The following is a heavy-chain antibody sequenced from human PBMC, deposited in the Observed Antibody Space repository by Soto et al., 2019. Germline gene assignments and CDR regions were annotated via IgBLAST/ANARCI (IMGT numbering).Heavy chain of an antibody. V-gene: IGHV4-34*01. J-gene: IGHJ4*02. CDR3: ARGGWLRSSHFDY. D-gene: IGHD5-12*01. Sequence: QVQLQQWGAGLLKPSETLSLTCAVYGGSFSGYYWSWIRQPPGKGLEWIGEINHGGSTNYNPSRKCRVTISVDPSKNQFSLKLSSVPAADTAVYYCARGGWLRSSHFDYWGQGTLVTVSS. CDR1: GGSFSGYY. CDR2: INHGGST.